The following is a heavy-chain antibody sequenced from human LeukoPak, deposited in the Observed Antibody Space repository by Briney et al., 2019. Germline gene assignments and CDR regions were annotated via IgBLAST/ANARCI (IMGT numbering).Heavy chain of an antibody. CDR1: GFTFSSYL. CDR3: ARVGYSGYGGFYFDY. J-gene: IGHJ4*02. Sequence: PGGSLRLSCAASGFTFSSYLMSWVRQAPGKGLEWVSNIKQDGSEKYYVDSVKGRFTISRDNAKNSLYLQMNSLRAEDTAVYYCARVGYSGYGGFYFDYWGQGTLVTVSS. CDR2: IKQDGSEK. V-gene: IGHV3-7*01. D-gene: IGHD5-12*01.